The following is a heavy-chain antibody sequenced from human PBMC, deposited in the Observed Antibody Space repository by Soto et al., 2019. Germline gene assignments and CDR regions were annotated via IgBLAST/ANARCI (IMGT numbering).Heavy chain of an antibody. Sequence: SVKVSCKASGGTFSSYAISWVRQAPGQGLEWMRGIIPIFGTANYAQKFQGRVTITADESTSTAYMELSSLRSEDTAVYYCAREAAEGIQLWPTDYYYYGMDVWGQGTTVTVSS. CDR3: AREAAEGIQLWPTDYYYYGMDV. CDR1: GGTFSSYA. V-gene: IGHV1-69*13. J-gene: IGHJ6*02. D-gene: IGHD5-18*01. CDR2: IIPIFGTA.